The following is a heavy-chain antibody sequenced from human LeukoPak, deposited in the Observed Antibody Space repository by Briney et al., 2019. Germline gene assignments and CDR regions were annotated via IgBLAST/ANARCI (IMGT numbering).Heavy chain of an antibody. J-gene: IGHJ4*02. V-gene: IGHV3-23*01. Sequence: PGGSLRLSRAASGFTLNNYVVNWVRQAPGKGLEWVSHITASGTAMFYADSVKGRFTISRDNSKNTLYLQMNSLRAEDTAVYYCATYSSPFDYWGQGTLVTVSS. CDR3: ATYSSPFDY. CDR2: ITASGTAM. CDR1: GFTLNNYV. D-gene: IGHD6-19*01.